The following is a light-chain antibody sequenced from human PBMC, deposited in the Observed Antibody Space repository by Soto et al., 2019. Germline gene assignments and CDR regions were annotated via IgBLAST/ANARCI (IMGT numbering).Light chain of an antibody. CDR3: QQYGGSTRT. CDR1: QSVTTQ. J-gene: IGKJ1*01. V-gene: IGKV3-20*01. Sequence: IVLTQCPGKRSLSPGDSASLSWKASQSVTTQLAWYQQNPGKAPRIIIHGESSRATGVPDRITGSGSGTDLNLSISRLEPEDFAVYYCQQYGGSTRTFGQGTKVDIK. CDR2: GES.